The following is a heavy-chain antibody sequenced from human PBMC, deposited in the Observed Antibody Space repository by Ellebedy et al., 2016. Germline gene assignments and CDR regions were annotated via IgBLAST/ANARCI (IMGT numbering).Heavy chain of an antibody. CDR2: INPSGGST. D-gene: IGHD3-10*01. Sequence: ASVKVSXXASGYTFTSYYMHWVRQAPGQGLEWMGIINPSGGSTSYAQKFQGRVTMTRDTSTSTVYMELSSLRSEDTAVYYCARVSSPPYYYGSGAYYGMDVWGQGTTVTVSS. CDR1: GYTFTSYY. J-gene: IGHJ6*02. CDR3: ARVSSPPYYYGSGAYYGMDV. V-gene: IGHV1-46*01.